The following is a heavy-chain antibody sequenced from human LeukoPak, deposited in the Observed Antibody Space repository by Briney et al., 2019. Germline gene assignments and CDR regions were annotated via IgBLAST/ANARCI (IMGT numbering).Heavy chain of an antibody. CDR2: IYYSGST. J-gene: IGHJ4*02. CDR1: GFYINNSSYY. CDR3: ARVVPMYSSDWYDDY. D-gene: IGHD6-19*01. V-gene: IGHV4-39*01. Sequence: SETLSLTCTVSGFYINNSSYYWRWIRQPPGKGLEWIGTIYYSGSTYYNPSLKSRVTISVDTSKNQFSLKLSSVTAADTAVYYCARVVPMYSSDWYDDYWGQGTLVTVSS.